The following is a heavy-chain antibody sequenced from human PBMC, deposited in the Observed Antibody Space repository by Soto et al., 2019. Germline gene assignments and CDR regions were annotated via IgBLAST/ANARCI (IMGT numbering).Heavy chain of an antibody. CDR2: ISSSSSTI. Sequence: PGGSLRLSCAASGFTFSSYSMNWVRQAPGKGLEWVSYISSSSSTIYYADSVKGRFTISRDNAKNSLYLQMNSLRDEDTAVYYCARGRGGNPIRLEYFQHWGQGTLVTVSS. J-gene: IGHJ1*01. CDR3: ARGRGGNPIRLEYFQH. D-gene: IGHD2-15*01. CDR1: GFTFSSYS. V-gene: IGHV3-48*02.